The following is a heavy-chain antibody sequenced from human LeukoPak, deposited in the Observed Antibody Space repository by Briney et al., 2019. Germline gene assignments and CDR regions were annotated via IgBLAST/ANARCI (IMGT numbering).Heavy chain of an antibody. CDR3: ARGRAPYSSGWYVY. CDR1: GGTFSSYA. J-gene: IGHJ4*02. CDR2: IIPIFGTA. Sequence: SVKVSCKASGGTFSSYAISWVRQAPGQGLEWMGGIIPIFGTANYAQKFQGRVTITADESTSTAYMELRSLRSDDTAVYYCARGRAPYSSGWYVYWGQGTLVTVSS. V-gene: IGHV1-69*13. D-gene: IGHD6-19*01.